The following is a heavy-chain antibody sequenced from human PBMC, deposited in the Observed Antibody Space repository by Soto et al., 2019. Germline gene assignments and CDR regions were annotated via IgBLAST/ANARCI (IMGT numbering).Heavy chain of an antibody. CDR3: TTHLNYYDSSGYYYINWFDP. Sequence: PGGSLRLSCAASGFTFSNAWMNWVRQAPGKGLEWVGRIKSKTDGGTTGYAAPVKVRFTTSRDDSKNTLYLQMNSLKTEDTAVYYCTTHLNYYDSSGYYYINWFDPWGQGTLVTVSS. J-gene: IGHJ5*02. CDR1: GFTFSNAW. CDR2: IKSKTDGGTT. V-gene: IGHV3-15*07. D-gene: IGHD3-22*01.